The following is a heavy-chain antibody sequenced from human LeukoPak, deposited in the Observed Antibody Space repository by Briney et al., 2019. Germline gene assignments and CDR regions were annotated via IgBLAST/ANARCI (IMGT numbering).Heavy chain of an antibody. Sequence: GGSLLQISAESGFTFFSYGLHWVRQAPGKGLEWVAVIWFDGSNKFYADSVKGRFTISRDNSKNTLYLQMNTLRAEDTAVYYCGRDHQRTYTCYGDYWGQGTLVTVSS. CDR1: GFTFFSYG. D-gene: IGHD2-15*01. CDR2: IWFDGSNK. J-gene: IGHJ4*02. V-gene: IGHV3-33*01. CDR3: GRDHQRTYTCYGDY.